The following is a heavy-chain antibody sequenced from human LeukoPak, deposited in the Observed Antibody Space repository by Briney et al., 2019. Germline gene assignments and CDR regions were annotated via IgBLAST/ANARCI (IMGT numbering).Heavy chain of an antibody. Sequence: ASVKLSRKTSGYRFHSYDINWVRQTPGQGLEWMGWMNPSSGNTGYAQKFQSRVSMHRDTSTSTAFMELSSLRSEGSAIYYCTTAGHPTLSPGYNWFDPWGEGGLVRVSS. CDR1: GYRFHSYD. CDR3: TTAGHPTLSPGYNWFDP. CDR2: MNPSSGNT. J-gene: IGHJ5*02. D-gene: IGHD6-13*01. V-gene: IGHV1-8*01.